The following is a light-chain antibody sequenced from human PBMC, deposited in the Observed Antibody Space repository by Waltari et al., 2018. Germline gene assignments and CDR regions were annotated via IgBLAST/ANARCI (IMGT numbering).Light chain of an antibody. Sequence: QSALTQPASVSGSPGQSITISCTGTSSDVGSYNLVSWYQQHPGKAPKLMIYERSKRPSGVSNRCSGSKSGNTASLTISGLQAEDEADYYCCSYAGRSTHVVFGGGTKLTVL. J-gene: IGLJ2*01. V-gene: IGLV2-23*01. CDR2: ERS. CDR3: CSYAGRSTHVV. CDR1: SSDVGSYNL.